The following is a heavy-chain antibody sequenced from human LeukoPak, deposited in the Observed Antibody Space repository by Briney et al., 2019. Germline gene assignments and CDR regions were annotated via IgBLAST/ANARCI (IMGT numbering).Heavy chain of an antibody. V-gene: IGHV3-23*01. D-gene: IGHD1-20*01. Sequence: GGSLRLSCAASGFTFSSYAMNWVRQAPGKGLEWVSALSGSGDSTYYADSVKGRFTNSRDDSKNTLFLQMNSLRAEDTAVYFCAKVKWKLIGYFDYWGQGTLVTVSS. J-gene: IGHJ4*02. CDR1: GFTFSSYA. CDR3: AKVKWKLIGYFDY. CDR2: LSGSGDST.